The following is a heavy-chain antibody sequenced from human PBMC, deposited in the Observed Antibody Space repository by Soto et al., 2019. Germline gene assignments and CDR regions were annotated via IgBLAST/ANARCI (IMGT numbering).Heavy chain of an antibody. CDR2: IKQDGSEK. Sequence: EVQLVESGGGLVQPGGSLRLSCAASGFTFSSYWMSWVRQAPGKGLEWVANIKQDGSEKYYVDSVKGRFTISRDNAKNSLYLQMNSLRAEDTVVYYCARDLLQSESPFDYWGQGTLVTVSS. V-gene: IGHV3-7*01. D-gene: IGHD2-15*01. J-gene: IGHJ4*02. CDR1: GFTFSSYW. CDR3: ARDLLQSESPFDY.